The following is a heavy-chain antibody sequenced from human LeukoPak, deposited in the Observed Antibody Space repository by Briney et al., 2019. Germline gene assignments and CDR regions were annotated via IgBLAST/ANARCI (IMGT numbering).Heavy chain of an antibody. Sequence: SETLSLTCTVSGGSISNYYWSWIRQPAGKGLEWIGRIYANGNTNYNPSLKGRVTMSVDTSKNQFSLKLSSVTAADTAVYYCARDRIAAAVPFDPWGQGTLVTVSS. CDR2: IYANGNT. J-gene: IGHJ5*02. CDR3: ARDRIAAAVPFDP. V-gene: IGHV4-4*07. D-gene: IGHD6-13*01. CDR1: GGSISNYY.